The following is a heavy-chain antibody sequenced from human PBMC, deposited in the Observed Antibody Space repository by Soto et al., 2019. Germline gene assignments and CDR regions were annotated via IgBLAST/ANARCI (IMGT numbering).Heavy chain of an antibody. D-gene: IGHD2-8*02. V-gene: IGHV4-34*01. J-gene: IGHJ4*02. CDR2: INHSGST. Sequence: QVQLQQWGAGLLKPSETLSLTCAVYGWSFSGYYWTWIRQPPGTGLGWIGEINHSGSTNYNPSLKSRVTTQLDTSKDQFSVKLTSVPAADTAVYYCARDKVTGLFDYWGQGTLVTVSS. CDR3: ARDKVTGLFDY. CDR1: GWSFSGYY.